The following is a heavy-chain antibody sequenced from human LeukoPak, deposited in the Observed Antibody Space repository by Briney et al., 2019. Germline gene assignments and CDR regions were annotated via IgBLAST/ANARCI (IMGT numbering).Heavy chain of an antibody. CDR2: IIPIFGTA. V-gene: IGHV1-69*05. CDR1: GGTFSSYA. Sequence: SVKVSCKASGGTFSSYAISWVRQAPGQGLEWMGRIIPIFGTANYAQKFQGRVTITTDESTSTAYMELSSLRSEDTAVYYCATAPLSQQLVEGIYWGQGTLVTVSS. D-gene: IGHD6-13*01. J-gene: IGHJ4*02. CDR3: ATAPLSQQLVEGIY.